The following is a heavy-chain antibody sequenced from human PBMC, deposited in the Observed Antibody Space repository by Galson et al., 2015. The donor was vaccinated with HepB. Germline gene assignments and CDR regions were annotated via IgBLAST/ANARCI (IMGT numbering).Heavy chain of an antibody. CDR3: ARNSGYDDRLDY. D-gene: IGHD5-12*01. Sequence: SVKVSCKASGGTFSSYTISWVRQAPGQGLEWMGRIIPILGIANYAQKFQGRVTITADKSTSTAYMELSSLRSEDTAVYYCARNSGYDDRLDYWGQGTLVTVSS. CDR1: GGTFSSYT. J-gene: IGHJ4*02. CDR2: IIPILGIA. V-gene: IGHV1-69*02.